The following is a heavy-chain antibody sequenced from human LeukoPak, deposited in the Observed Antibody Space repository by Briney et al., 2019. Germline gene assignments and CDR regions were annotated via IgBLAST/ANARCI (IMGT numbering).Heavy chain of an antibody. CDR1: GFTFSSYA. Sequence: GRSLRLSCAASGFTFSSYAMSWVRQAPGKGLEWVSTITGSGGGTYYADSVKGRFTISRDNAKNSLYLQMNTLRAEDTAVYYCARVGSSGSYNEDYWGQGTLVTVSS. CDR2: ITGSGGGT. D-gene: IGHD1-26*01. J-gene: IGHJ4*02. CDR3: ARVGSSGSYNEDY. V-gene: IGHV3-23*01.